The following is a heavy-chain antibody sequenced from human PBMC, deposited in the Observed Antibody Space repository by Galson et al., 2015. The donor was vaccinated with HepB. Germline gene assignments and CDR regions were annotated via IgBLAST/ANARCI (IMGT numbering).Heavy chain of an antibody. V-gene: IGHV3-74*01. D-gene: IGHD2-15*01. Sequence: SLRLSCAASGFTFSSYWMHWVRQAPGKGLVWVSRINSDGSSTSYADSVKGRFTISRDNAKNTLYLQMNSLRAEDTAVYYCARRAVRSPLKCSGGSCYSGLSPNPYVNWFDPWGQGTLVTVSS. CDR2: INSDGSST. CDR3: ARRAVRSPLKCSGGSCYSGLSPNPYVNWFDP. J-gene: IGHJ5*02. CDR1: GFTFSSYW.